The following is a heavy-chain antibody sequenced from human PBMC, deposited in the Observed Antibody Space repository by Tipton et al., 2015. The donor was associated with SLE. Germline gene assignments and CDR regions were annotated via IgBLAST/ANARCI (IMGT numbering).Heavy chain of an antibody. CDR1: GYTFTDYD. Sequence: QSGPEVKKPGASVKVSCKASGYTFTDYDINWVRQATGQGLEWMGWISAYNGNTNCAQKLQGRVTMTTDASTSTAYMELRSLRSDDTAVYYCAIAVVGTLFFDYWGQGTLVTVSS. CDR3: AIAVVGTLFFDY. CDR2: ISAYNGNT. J-gene: IGHJ4*02. V-gene: IGHV1-18*01. D-gene: IGHD6-19*01.